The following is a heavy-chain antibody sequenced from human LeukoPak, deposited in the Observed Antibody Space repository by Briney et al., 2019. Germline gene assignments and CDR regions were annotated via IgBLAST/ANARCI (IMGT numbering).Heavy chain of an antibody. V-gene: IGHV3-48*04. Sequence: PGGSLRLSCAASGFSFSGYSMNWVRQAPGKGLEWVAHIRGTSSAMNYAASVRGRFTISRDNAKNALFLEMSSLGAEDTAVYYCARDRDWSFDYWGQGTLVTVSS. D-gene: IGHD3-9*01. CDR1: GFSFSGYS. CDR3: ARDRDWSFDY. J-gene: IGHJ4*02. CDR2: IRGTSSAM.